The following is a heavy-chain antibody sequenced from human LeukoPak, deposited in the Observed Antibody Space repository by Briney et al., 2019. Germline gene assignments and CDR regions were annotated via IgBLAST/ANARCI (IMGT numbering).Heavy chain of an antibody. CDR3: AKMHCSTTSCPYYMDV. D-gene: IGHD2-2*01. CDR2: IYAGGTT. J-gene: IGHJ6*03. V-gene: IGHV3-53*01. Sequence: PGGSLRLSCAASGLTVSSNYMSWVRQAQGKGLEWVSVIYAGGTTYYADSVKGRFTISRDKDTLYLQMNSLRVEDTAVYYCAKMHCSTTSCPYYMDVWGNGTTVTVSS. CDR1: GLTVSSNY.